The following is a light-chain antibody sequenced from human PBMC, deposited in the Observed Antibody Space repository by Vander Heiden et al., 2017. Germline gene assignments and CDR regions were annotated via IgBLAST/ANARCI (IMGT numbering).Light chain of an antibody. CDR1: QSISSY. CDR2: AAS. CDR3: QQNDSTPRT. Sequence: DIQKNQAPSSLSASVGDRVTITCRASQSISSYLNWYQQKPGKAPKLLIYAASSLQCGVPSRFSGSGSGTDFTLTISRLQPEDFATYYCQQNDSTPRTFGQGTKLEIK. J-gene: IGKJ2*02. V-gene: IGKV1-39*01.